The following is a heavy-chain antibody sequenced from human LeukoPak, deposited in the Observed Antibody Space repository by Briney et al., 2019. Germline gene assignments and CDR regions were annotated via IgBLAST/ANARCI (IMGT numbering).Heavy chain of an antibody. D-gene: IGHD3-10*01. Sequence: GGALRLSCAASGFTFSSYSMNWVRQAPGKGLEWVSSISSSSSYIYYADSVKGRFTISRDNAKNSLYLQMNSLRAEDTAVYYCARARGVPSWFDPWGQGTLVTVSS. CDR1: GFTFSSYS. V-gene: IGHV3-21*01. J-gene: IGHJ5*02. CDR3: ARARGVPSWFDP. CDR2: ISSSSSYI.